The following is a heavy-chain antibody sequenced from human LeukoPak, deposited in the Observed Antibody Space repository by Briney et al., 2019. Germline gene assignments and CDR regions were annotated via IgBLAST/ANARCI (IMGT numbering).Heavy chain of an antibody. J-gene: IGHJ3*02. V-gene: IGHV4-59*01. CDR2: IYFSGST. D-gene: IGHD2-21*02. CDR3: ASGEYCGGDCQGAFDI. Sequence: SETLSLTCTVSGGSISSYYWSWIRQPPGKGLEWIGYIYFSGSTNYNPSLKSRVTISVDTSKNQFSLKLSSVTAADTAVYYCASGEYCGGDCQGAFDIWGQGTMVTVSS. CDR1: GGSISSYY.